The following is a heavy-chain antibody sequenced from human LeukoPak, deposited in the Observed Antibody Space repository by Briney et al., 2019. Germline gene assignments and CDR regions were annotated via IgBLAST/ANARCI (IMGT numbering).Heavy chain of an antibody. CDR2: INHSGST. Sequence: SETLSLTCAVYGGSFSGYYWSWIRQPPGKGLEWIGEINHSGSTNYNPSLKSRVTISVDTSKNQFSLKLSSVTAADTAVYYCARGRIDTAMVTFDYWGQGTLVTVSS. CDR1: GGSFSGYY. D-gene: IGHD5-18*01. CDR3: ARGRIDTAMVTFDY. J-gene: IGHJ4*02. V-gene: IGHV4-34*01.